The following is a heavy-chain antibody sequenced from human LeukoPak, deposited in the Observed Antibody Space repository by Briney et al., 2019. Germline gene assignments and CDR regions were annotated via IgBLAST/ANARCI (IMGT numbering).Heavy chain of an antibody. J-gene: IGHJ4*02. CDR1: GFTFSSYG. CDR3: AKLQLYYDILTGPLVDY. D-gene: IGHD3-9*01. Sequence: GGSLRLSCAASGFTFSSYGMHWVRQAPGKGLEWVAFIRYDRSDKSYTDSVKGRFTISRDNSKNTLYLQMNSLRAEDTAIYYCAKLQLYYDILTGPLVDYWGQGTLVTVSS. CDR2: IRYDRSDK. V-gene: IGHV3-30*02.